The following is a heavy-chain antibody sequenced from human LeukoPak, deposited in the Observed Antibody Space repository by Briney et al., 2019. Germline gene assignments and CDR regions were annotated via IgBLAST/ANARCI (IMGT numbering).Heavy chain of an antibody. V-gene: IGHV4-59*01. J-gene: IGHJ3*02. D-gene: IGHD3-9*01. CDR2: LVKSGNT. Sequence: MPSETLSLTCTVSGGSISSYYWSWIRLPPGKGLEWIGYLVKSGNTNYSPSLKSRVTIFGDTSKNQFFLKLSSVTAADTAMYYCARARYVNSFYAFDIWGQGTLGSVSS. CDR1: GGSISSYY. CDR3: ARARYVNSFYAFDI.